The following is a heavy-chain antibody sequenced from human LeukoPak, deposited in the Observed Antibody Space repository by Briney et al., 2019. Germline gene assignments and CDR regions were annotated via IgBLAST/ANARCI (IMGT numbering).Heavy chain of an antibody. CDR3: IRGTVGAPGNDY. D-gene: IGHD1-26*01. CDR2: IDTDGSFT. CDR1: GFTFSSYW. V-gene: IGHV3-74*01. Sequence: GGSLRLSCAASGFTFSSYWMHWVRQAPGKGPVWVSRIDTDGSFTSYADSVRGRFTISRDNAKNTLYLQMSSLRAEDTAVYYCIRGTVGAPGNDYWGQGTLVTVSS. J-gene: IGHJ4*02.